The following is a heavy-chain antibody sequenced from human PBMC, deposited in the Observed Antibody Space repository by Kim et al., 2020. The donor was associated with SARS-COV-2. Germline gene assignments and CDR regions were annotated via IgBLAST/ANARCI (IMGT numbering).Heavy chain of an antibody. Sequence: SETLSLTCAVYGGSFSGYYWSWIRQPPGKGLEWIGEINHSGSTNYNPSLKSRVTISVDTSKNQFSLKLSSVTAADTAVYYCARGGLGWNPYYYYGMDVWGQGTTVTASS. D-gene: IGHD1-1*01. CDR1: GGSFSGYY. CDR2: INHSGST. V-gene: IGHV4-34*01. J-gene: IGHJ6*02. CDR3: ARGGLGWNPYYYYGMDV.